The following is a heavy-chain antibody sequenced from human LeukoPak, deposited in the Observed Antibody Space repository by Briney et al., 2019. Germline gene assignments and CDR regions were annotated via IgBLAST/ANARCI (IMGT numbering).Heavy chain of an antibody. D-gene: IGHD3-3*01. CDR2: INHSGST. V-gene: IGHV4-34*01. CDR3: ARGPPEYYDFWSGSGRRYYYYMDV. CDR1: GGSFSGYY. Sequence: PSETLSLTCAVYGGSFSGYYWSWIRQPPGKGLEWIGEINHSGSTNYNPSLKSRATISVDTSKNQFSLKLSSVTAADTAVYYCARGPPEYYDFWSGSGRRYYYYMDVWGKGTTVTVSS. J-gene: IGHJ6*03.